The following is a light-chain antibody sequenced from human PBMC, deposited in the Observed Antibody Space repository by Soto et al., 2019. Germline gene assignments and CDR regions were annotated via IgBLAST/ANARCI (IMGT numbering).Light chain of an antibody. CDR1: SSNIANNF. Sequence: QSVLTQPPSVSAAPRQKVTISCSGSSSNIANNFVSWYQQLPGTAPKLLIYDNNKRPSGIPDRFSGSKSGTSATLGITGLQTGDEAEYFCGSWDSSLSAGVFGGGTKVTVL. V-gene: IGLV1-51*01. CDR2: DNN. J-gene: IGLJ2*01. CDR3: GSWDSSLSAGV.